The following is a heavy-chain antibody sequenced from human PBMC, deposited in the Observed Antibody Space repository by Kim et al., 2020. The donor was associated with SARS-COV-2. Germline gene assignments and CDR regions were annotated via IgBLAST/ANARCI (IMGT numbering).Heavy chain of an antibody. D-gene: IGHD1-26*01. CDR2: ISGSIDYT. V-gene: IGHV3-11*05. CDR3: ARVAVGASSVYYFDY. J-gene: IGHJ4*02. Sequence: GGSLRLSCGASGFTFSDYYIAWIRQAPGKGPEWLSYISGSIDYTNHADSVKGRFTISRDNAKDSLFLQMNSLRAEDTAVYYCARVAVGASSVYYFDYWGLGALVTVSS. CDR1: GFTFSDYY.